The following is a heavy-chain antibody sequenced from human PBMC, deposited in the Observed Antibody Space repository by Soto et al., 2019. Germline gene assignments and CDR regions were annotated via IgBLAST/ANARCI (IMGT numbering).Heavy chain of an antibody. CDR1: GYTCTSWC. CDR3: ARTYYDFWSGYSNWFDP. V-gene: IGHV1-18*01. Sequence: ASVRFSSRASGYTCTSWCISWVRQAPGQGLEGMGWISAYNGNTNYAQKLQGRVTMTTDTSTSTAYMELRSLRSDDTAVYYCARTYYDFWSGYSNWFDPWGQRTLVTVSS. J-gene: IGHJ5*02. D-gene: IGHD3-3*01. CDR2: ISAYNGNT.